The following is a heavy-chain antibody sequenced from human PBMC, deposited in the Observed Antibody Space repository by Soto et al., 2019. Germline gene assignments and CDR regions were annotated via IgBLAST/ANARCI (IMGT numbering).Heavy chain of an antibody. J-gene: IGHJ4*02. CDR3: ARDSIVYSYGYGA. CDR1: GFTFSSYW. Sequence: GESLKISCAASGFTFSSYWMHWVRQVPGKGLMWVSHINGDGTKISYADSVKGRFTISRVNANSTLYLEMTSLTVDDTAVYFCARDSIVYSYGYGAWGQGTRVTVSS. V-gene: IGHV3-74*01. CDR2: INGDGTKI. D-gene: IGHD5-18*01.